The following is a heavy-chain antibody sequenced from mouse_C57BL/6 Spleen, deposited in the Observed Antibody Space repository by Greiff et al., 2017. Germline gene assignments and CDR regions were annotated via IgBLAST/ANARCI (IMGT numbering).Heavy chain of an antibody. D-gene: IGHD1-3*01. CDR1: GYSITSGYY. CDR3: ARDRSGMDY. CDR2: ISYDGSN. Sequence: EVQLQESGPGLVKPSQSLSLTCSVTGYSITSGYYWNWIRQFPGNKLEWMGYISYDGSNNYNQSLKNRISITRDTSKNTFFLKLNSVTTEDTVTYYCARDRSGMDYWGQGTSVTVSS. V-gene: IGHV3-6*01. J-gene: IGHJ4*01.